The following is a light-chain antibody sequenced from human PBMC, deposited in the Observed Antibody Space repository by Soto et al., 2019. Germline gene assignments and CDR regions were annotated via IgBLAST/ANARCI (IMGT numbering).Light chain of an antibody. J-gene: IGKJ2*01. CDR1: QSVSNNY. CDR3: HQYGSSPTYT. V-gene: IGKV3-20*01. CDR2: GSS. Sequence: EIVLTQSPGTLSLSPGERATLSCRASQSVSNNYIAWYQQKPGQAPRLLIFGSSDRATGIPDRFSGSGSGTDFTLTISRLEPEDFAVYYCHQYGSSPTYTFGQGTNLE.